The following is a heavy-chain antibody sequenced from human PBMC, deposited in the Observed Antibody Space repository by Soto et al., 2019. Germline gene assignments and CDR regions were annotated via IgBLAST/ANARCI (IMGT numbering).Heavy chain of an antibody. CDR3: ARGRDSSGWHNWFDP. J-gene: IGHJ5*02. Sequence: PSETLSLTCTVSGGSISSYYWSRIRQPPGKGLEWIGYIYYSGSTNYNPSLKSRVTISVDTSKNQFSLKLSSVTAADTAVYYCARGRDSSGWHNWFDPWGQGTLVTVSS. CDR1: GGSISSYY. CDR2: IYYSGST. D-gene: IGHD6-19*01. V-gene: IGHV4-59*01.